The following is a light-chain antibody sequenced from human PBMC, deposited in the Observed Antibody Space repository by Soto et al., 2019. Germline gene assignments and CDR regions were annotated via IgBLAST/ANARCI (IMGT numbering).Light chain of an antibody. J-gene: IGKJ1*01. V-gene: IGKV3-15*01. CDR3: QQYNNWPRT. CDR2: GAS. Sequence: EIVMTQSPATLSVSPGERATLSRRASQSVSSNLAWYQQKPGQAPRLLIYGASTRATGIPARFSGSGSGTEFTLTISSLQSEDFAVYYCQQYNNWPRTFGQATK. CDR1: QSVSSN.